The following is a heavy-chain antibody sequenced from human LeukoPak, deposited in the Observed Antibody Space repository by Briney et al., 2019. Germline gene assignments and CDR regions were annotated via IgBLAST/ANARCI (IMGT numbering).Heavy chain of an antibody. CDR1: GFTFSSYA. J-gene: IGHJ4*02. CDR2: ISYDGSNK. Sequence: GRSLRLSCAASGFTFSSYAMSWVRQAPGKGLEWVAVISYDGSNKYYADSVKGRFTISRDNSKNTLYLQMNSLRAEDTAVYYCARSGRIAAAGNQPYYFDYWGQGTLVTVSS. D-gene: IGHD6-13*01. V-gene: IGHV3-30-3*01. CDR3: ARSGRIAAAGNQPYYFDY.